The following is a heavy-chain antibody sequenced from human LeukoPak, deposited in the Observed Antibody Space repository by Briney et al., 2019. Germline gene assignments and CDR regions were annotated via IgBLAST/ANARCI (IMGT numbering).Heavy chain of an antibody. CDR2: IYYSGST. CDR1: GGSISSGGYY. V-gene: IGHV4-31*03. Sequence: PSETLSLTCTASGGSISSGGYYWSWIRQHPGKGLEWIGYIYYSGSTYYNPSLKSRVTISVDTSKNQFSLKLSSVTAADTAVYYCARDSGKLEMATKLPYYYYYGMDVWGQGTTVTVSS. D-gene: IGHD5-24*01. CDR3: ARDSGKLEMATKLPYYYYYGMDV. J-gene: IGHJ6*02.